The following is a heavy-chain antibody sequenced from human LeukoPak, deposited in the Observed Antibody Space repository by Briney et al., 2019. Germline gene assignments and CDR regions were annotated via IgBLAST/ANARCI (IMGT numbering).Heavy chain of an antibody. CDR2: INPSGGST. CDR1: GYTFTSYY. J-gene: IGHJ4*02. CDR3: ARDRSQYYFDY. V-gene: IGHV1-46*01. D-gene: IGHD6-19*01. Sequence: ASVEVSCKASGYTFTSYYMHWVRQAPGQGLEWMGIINPSGGSTSYAQKFQGRVTMTRDTSTSTVYMELSSLRSEDTAVYYCARDRSQYYFDYWGQGTLVTVSS.